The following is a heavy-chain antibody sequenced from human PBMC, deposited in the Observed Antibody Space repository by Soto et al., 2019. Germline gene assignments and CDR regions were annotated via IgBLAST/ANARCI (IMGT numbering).Heavy chain of an antibody. CDR1: GFTFDDYA. Sequence: PGGSLRLSCAASGFTFDDYAMHWVRQAPGKGLEWVSGISLNSGSIGYADSVKGRFTISRDNAKNSLYLQMNSLRAEDTALYYCAKDIGGEGSGNGMDVWGQGTTVTVSS. J-gene: IGHJ6*02. CDR2: ISLNSGSI. CDR3: AKDIGGEGSGNGMDV. V-gene: IGHV3-9*01. D-gene: IGHD3-10*01.